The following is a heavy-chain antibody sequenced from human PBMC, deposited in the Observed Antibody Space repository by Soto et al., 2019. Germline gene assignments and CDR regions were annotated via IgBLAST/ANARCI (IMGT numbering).Heavy chain of an antibody. CDR3: AKTLGLRDYYYGMDV. Sequence: SETLSLTCAVSGGSISSSNWWSWVRQPPGKGLEWIGEIYHSGSTNYNPSLKSRVTISVDKSKNQFSLKLSPVTAADTAVYYCAKTLGLRDYYYGMDVWGQGTTVTVSS. J-gene: IGHJ6*02. CDR2: IYHSGST. CDR1: GGSISSSNW. D-gene: IGHD4-17*01. V-gene: IGHV4-4*02.